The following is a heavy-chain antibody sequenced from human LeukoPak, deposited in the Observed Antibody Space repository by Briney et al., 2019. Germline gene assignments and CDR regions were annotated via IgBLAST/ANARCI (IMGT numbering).Heavy chain of an antibody. D-gene: IGHD6-13*01. CDR2: INPNSGGT. CDR3: ASQDVGAAAGSVDY. Sequence: ASVKVSCKASGYTFTGYYMHWVRQAPGQGLEWMGWINPNSGGTNYAQKFQGRVTMTRDTSISTAYMELSRLRSDDTALYYCASQDVGAAAGSVDYWGQGTLVTVSS. CDR1: GYTFTGYY. V-gene: IGHV1-2*02. J-gene: IGHJ4*02.